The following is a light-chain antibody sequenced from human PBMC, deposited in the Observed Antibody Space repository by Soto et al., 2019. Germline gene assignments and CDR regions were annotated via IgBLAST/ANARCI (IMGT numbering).Light chain of an antibody. Sequence: EIVLTQSPGTLSLSPGERATLSCRASQSVGSSFLAWYQQKPGQAPRLLIYDASRRATGIPDRFSGSGSGTDFTLTISRLEPEDFAVYYCQHYHSSPRTFGQGTEVEIK. J-gene: IGKJ1*01. V-gene: IGKV3-20*01. CDR1: QSVGSSF. CDR2: DAS. CDR3: QHYHSSPRT.